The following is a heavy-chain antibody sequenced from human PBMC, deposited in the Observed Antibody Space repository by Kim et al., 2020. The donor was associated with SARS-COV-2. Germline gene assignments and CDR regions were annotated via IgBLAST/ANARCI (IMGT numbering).Heavy chain of an antibody. Sequence: GGSLRLSCAASGFTFSSYSMNWVRQAPGKGLEWVSYISSSSPSIYYADSLKGRFTISRDSAKNSLYLQMYSLRAEDTAVYYCASSLDIAAADYYFAYWG. D-gene: IGHD6-25*01. CDR1: GFTFSSYS. CDR3: ASSLDIAAADYYFAY. V-gene: IGHV3-21*01. CDR2: ISSSSPSI. J-gene: IGHJ4*01.